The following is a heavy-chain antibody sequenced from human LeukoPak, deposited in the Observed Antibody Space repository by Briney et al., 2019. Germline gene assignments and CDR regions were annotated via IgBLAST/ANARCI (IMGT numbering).Heavy chain of an antibody. V-gene: IGHV3-74*01. D-gene: IGHD2-2*02. J-gene: IGHJ2*01. CDR2: INSDGSST. Sequence: GGSLRLSCAASGFTFSSYWMHWVRQAPGKGLVWVSRINSDGSSTSYADSVKGRFTISRDNSKNTLYLQMNSLRAEDTAVYYCAKGASLVPAAIRYFDLRGRGTLVTVSS. CDR3: AKGASLVPAAIRYFDL. CDR1: GFTFSSYW.